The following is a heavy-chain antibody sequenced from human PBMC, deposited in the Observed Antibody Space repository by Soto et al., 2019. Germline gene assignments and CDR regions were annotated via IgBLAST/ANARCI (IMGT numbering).Heavy chain of an antibody. Sequence: EVQLVESGGGLIQPGGSLRLSCAVSGFTVSNNYMSWVRQAPGKGLEGVSVIYSGGYTAYGDSVKGRFTISRDNSKNKLNHKMKSPGADDPAVYYWATQRGGGGYWGQGTLVTVSS. D-gene: IGHD6-25*01. CDR2: IYSGGYT. V-gene: IGHV3-53*01. CDR1: GFTVSNNY. CDR3: ATQRGGGGY. J-gene: IGHJ4*02.